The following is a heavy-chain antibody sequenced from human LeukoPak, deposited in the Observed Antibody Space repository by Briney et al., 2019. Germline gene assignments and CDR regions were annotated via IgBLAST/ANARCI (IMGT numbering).Heavy chain of an antibody. CDR2: VSHSGDNA. J-gene: IGHJ4*01. D-gene: IGHD3-22*01. Sequence: GGSLRLSCAASGFTFSDYAMTWVRQAPGKGLEWVSAVSHSGDNAYYADSVKGRFSISRDNAKSTLYLQMNGLRAEDTAVYYCARGPGSSGGAYVGDYWGHGTLVTVSS. CDR3: ARGPGSSGGAYVGDY. CDR1: GFTFSDYA. V-gene: IGHV3-23*01.